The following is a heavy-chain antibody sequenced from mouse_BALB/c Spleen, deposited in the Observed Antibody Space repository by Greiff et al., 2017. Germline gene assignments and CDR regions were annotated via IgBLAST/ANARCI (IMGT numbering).Heavy chain of an antibody. V-gene: IGHV5-9-4*01. J-gene: IGHJ4*01. CDR1: GFTFSSYA. CDR3: ARTYGNYEYYAMDY. D-gene: IGHD2-10*02. Sequence: EVMLVESGGGLVKPGGSLKLSCAASGFTFSSYAMSWVRQSPEKRLEWVAEISSGGSYTYYPDTVTGRFTISRDNAKNTLYLEMSSLRSEDTAMYYCARTYGNYEYYAMDYWGQGTSVTVSS. CDR2: ISSGGSYT.